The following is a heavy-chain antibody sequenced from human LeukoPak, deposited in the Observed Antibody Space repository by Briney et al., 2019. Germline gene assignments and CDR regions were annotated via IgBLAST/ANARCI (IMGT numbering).Heavy chain of an antibody. J-gene: IGHJ3*02. D-gene: IGHD6-13*01. CDR2: INPKSGGT. CDR3: ASEVVYGPIQITAAVGRDASDI. V-gene: IGHV1-2*02. CDR1: GYTFTGYY. Sequence: VASVKVSCKASGYTFTGYYIHWVRQAPGQGLEWMGWINPKSGGTNYAQKFQGRVTMTRDTSISTAYMELSRLRSDDTAVYYCASEVVYGPIQITAAVGRDASDIWGQGTMVTVSS.